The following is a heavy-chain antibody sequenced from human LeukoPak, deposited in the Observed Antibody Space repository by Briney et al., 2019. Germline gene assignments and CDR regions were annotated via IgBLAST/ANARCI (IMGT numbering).Heavy chain of an antibody. V-gene: IGHV3-23*01. J-gene: IGHJ4*02. CDR2: ISGSGNGT. Sequence: GGSLRLSRTASGFTFRTYAMNWVRQAPGKGLEWLSGISGSGNGTYYADSVKGRFIISRDNSKNMVYLQMNSLTVEDTATYYCAKRTMSAFDSWGQGTLVTVSS. CDR3: AKRTMSAFDS. CDR1: GFTFRTYA. D-gene: IGHD5-24*01.